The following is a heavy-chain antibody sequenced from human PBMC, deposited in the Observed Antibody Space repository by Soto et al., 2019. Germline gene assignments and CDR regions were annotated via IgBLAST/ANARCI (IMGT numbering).Heavy chain of an antibody. Sequence: QVHLVQSGAEVKKPGASVKVSCKGSGYTFTSYGITWVRQAPGQGLEWMGWISAHNGNTNYAQKFQGRVTVTRDTSTSIAYMELRSLRSDDPAVYYCARGRYGDYWGQGALVTVSS. CDR1: GYTFTSYG. CDR3: ARGRYGDY. V-gene: IGHV1-18*01. CDR2: ISAHNGNT. J-gene: IGHJ4*02. D-gene: IGHD1-1*01.